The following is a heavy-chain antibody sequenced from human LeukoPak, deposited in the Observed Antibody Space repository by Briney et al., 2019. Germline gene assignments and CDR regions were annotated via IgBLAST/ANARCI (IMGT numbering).Heavy chain of an antibody. D-gene: IGHD3-22*01. CDR2: IYPGDSDT. Sequence: GEPLKISCQASGYSFTNYWIGWVRQMPGKGLEWMGIIYPGDSDTRYSPSFQGQVTISADKSITTAYLQWSSLKASDTAIYYCARQDSSRYDYWGQGTLVTVSS. J-gene: IGHJ4*02. CDR1: GYSFTNYW. CDR3: ARQDSSRYDY. V-gene: IGHV5-51*01.